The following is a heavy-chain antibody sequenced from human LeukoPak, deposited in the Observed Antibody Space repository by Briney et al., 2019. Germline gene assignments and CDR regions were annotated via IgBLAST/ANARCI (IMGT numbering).Heavy chain of an antibody. CDR3: ERGVDYYYYMDV. CDR1: VDTFTSDG. V-gene: IGHV1-18*01. Sequence: ASLKGSCKASVDTFTSDGISWVRHAPGQGRVRRGWISAYNGKTNYAQKYQRRVTMTRDMSTSTVYMELSSLRSEDTAVYYCERGVDYYYYMDVWGKGTTVTVYS. CDR2: ISAYNGKT. J-gene: IGHJ6*03.